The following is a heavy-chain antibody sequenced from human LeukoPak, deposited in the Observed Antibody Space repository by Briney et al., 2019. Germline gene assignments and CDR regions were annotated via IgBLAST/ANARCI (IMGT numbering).Heavy chain of an antibody. Sequence: GSLRLSCAASGFSFSSYWMSWVRQAPGKGLEWVANIKQDGNEKYYLDSVKGRFTISRDNAKASVYLQMNSLRAEDTAMYYCARDSDATVAATAYWGQGTLVTVSS. CDR1: GFSFSSYW. J-gene: IGHJ4*02. D-gene: IGHD6-19*01. V-gene: IGHV3-7*01. CDR3: ARDSDATVAATAY. CDR2: IKQDGNEK.